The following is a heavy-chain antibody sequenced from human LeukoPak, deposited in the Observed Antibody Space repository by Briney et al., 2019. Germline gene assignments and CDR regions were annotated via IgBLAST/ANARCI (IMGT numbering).Heavy chain of an antibody. CDR3: AKGGASVTRYVDY. CDR2: MSNSGENT. J-gene: IGHJ4*02. D-gene: IGHD4-17*01. V-gene: IGHV3-30*18. Sequence: WGSLRLSCAASGFTFSSYSMQWVRQTPGKGLEWVGIMSNSGENTFYGEAVKGRFTISRDNSQNTLYLQMNSLRPEDTAVYYRAKGGASVTRYVDYWGQGTLVTVSS. CDR1: GFTFSSYS.